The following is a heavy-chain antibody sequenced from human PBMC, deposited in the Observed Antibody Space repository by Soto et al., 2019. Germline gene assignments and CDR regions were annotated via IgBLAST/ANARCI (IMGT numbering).Heavy chain of an antibody. CDR3: AKDPSRYQMGYFDY. CDR2: ISYDGSNT. J-gene: IGHJ4*02. CDR1: GFTFSSYG. Sequence: ESGGGVVQPGRSLRLSCAASGFTFSSYGMHWVRQAPGKGLEWVAVISYDGSNTYYADSVKGRFTISRDNSKNTLYLQMNSLRAEDTAVYYCAKDPSRYQMGYFDYWGQGTLVTVSS. V-gene: IGHV3-30*18. D-gene: IGHD2-2*01.